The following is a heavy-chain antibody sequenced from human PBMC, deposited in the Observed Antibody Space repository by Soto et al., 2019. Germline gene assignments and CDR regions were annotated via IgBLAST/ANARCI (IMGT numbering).Heavy chain of an antibody. V-gene: IGHV6-1*01. CDR2: TYYRSKWYN. CDR1: GDSVSSNSAA. CDR3: ARGRAARGLTDYYYFGMDV. D-gene: IGHD6-6*01. Sequence: SQTLSLTCAISGDSVSSNSAAWNWIRQSPSRGLEWLGRTYYRSKWYNDYAVSVKSRITINPDTSKNQFSLQLNSVTPEDTAVYYCARGRAARGLTDYYYFGMDVWGQGTTVTVSS. J-gene: IGHJ6*02.